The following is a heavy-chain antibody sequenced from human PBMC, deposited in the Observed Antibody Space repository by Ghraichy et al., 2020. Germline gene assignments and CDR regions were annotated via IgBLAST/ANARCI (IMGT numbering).Heavy chain of an antibody. Sequence: GGVLRLSCAASGFTFSDYYMSWIRQAPGKGLEWVSYISSSGSTIYYADSVKGRFTISRDNAKNSLYLQMNSLRAEDTAVYYCAPDSSGFVLPADWGQGTLVTVSS. CDR2: ISSSGSTI. CDR3: APDSSGFVLPAD. CDR1: GFTFSDYY. J-gene: IGHJ4*02. D-gene: IGHD3-22*01. V-gene: IGHV3-11*04.